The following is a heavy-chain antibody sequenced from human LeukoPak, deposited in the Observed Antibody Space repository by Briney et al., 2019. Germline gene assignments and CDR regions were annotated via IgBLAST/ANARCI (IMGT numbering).Heavy chain of an antibody. D-gene: IGHD3-16*02. J-gene: IGHJ3*02. CDR1: GFTVSSNY. CDR3: AREGKYYDYVWGSYRDAFDI. V-gene: IGHV3-53*01. CDR2: IYSGGST. Sequence: GGSLRLSCAASGFTVSSNYMSWVRQAPGKGLEWVSVIYSGGSTYYADSVKGRFTISRDNSKNTLYLQMNSLRAEDTAVYYCAREGKYYDYVWGSYRDAFDIWGQGTMVTVSS.